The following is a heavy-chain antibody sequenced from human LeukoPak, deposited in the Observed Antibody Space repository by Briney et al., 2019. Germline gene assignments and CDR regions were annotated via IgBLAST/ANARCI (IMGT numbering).Heavy chain of an antibody. V-gene: IGHV3-66*02. D-gene: IGHD6-19*01. CDR1: GFTVSSNY. CDR2: IYSGGST. CDR3: AGQWLVLDYYHGMDV. J-gene: IGHJ6*02. Sequence: GGSLRLSCAASGFTVSSNYMSWVRQAPGKGLEWVSVIYSGGSTYYADSVKGRFTISRDNSKNTLYLQMNSLRAEDTAVYYCAGQWLVLDYYHGMDVWGQGTTVTVSS.